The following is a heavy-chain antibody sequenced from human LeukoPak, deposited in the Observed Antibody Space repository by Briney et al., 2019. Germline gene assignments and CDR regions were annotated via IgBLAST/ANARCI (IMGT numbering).Heavy chain of an antibody. CDR3: ASGEWLARLFEY. Sequence: GGSLRLSCTASGFTFGDYAMSWFRQAPGKGLEWVGFIRSKAYGGTTEYAASVKGRLTISRDDSKSIAYLQMNSLRAEDTAVYFCASGEWLARLFEYWGQGTLVTVSS. CDR2: IRSKAYGGTT. CDR1: GFTFGDYA. V-gene: IGHV3-49*03. D-gene: IGHD6-19*01. J-gene: IGHJ4*02.